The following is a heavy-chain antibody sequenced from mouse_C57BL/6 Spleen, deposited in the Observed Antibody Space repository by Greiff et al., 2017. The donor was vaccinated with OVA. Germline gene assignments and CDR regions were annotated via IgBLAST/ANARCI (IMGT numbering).Heavy chain of an antibody. D-gene: IGHD2-5*01. V-gene: IGHV1-52*01. Sequence: VQLQQPGAELVRPGSSVKLSCKASGYTFTSYWMHWVKQRPIQGLEWIGNIDPSDSETHYTQKFKDKATLTVDKAYSTAYMQLSSLTSEDSAVYYCARTSNYDAMDYWGQGTSVTVSS. CDR1: GYTFTSYW. CDR3: ARTSNYDAMDY. CDR2: IDPSDSET. J-gene: IGHJ4*01.